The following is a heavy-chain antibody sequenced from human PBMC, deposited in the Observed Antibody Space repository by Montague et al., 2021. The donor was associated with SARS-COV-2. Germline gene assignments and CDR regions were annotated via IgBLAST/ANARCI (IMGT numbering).Heavy chain of an antibody. J-gene: IGHJ4*02. V-gene: IGHV4-39*07. D-gene: IGHD2-15*01. CDR1: GGSISSSSYY. Sequence: SETLSLTCTVSGGSISSSSYYWGWIRQPPGKGLEWIGEINHSGSTNYNPSLKSRVTISVDTSKNQFSLKLSSVTAADTAVYYCVVVPLGPRGRGFDYWGQGTLVTVSS. CDR2: INHSGST. CDR3: VVVPLGPRGRGFDY.